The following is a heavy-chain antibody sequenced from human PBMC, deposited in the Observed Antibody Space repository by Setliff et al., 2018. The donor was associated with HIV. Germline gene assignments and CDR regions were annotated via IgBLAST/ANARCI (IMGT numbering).Heavy chain of an antibody. J-gene: IGHJ5*02. CDR2: INPNSGGT. V-gene: IGHV1-2*06. CDR1: GYTFTGYD. CDR3: ARRRTDSVSWYDSEFDP. D-gene: IGHD6-13*01. Sequence: ASVKVSCKASGYTFTGYDIHWVRQAPGQGLEWMGRINPNSGGTNYKFQGRVTMTRDTSISTAYMELSSLRSDDTAVYYCARRRTDSVSWYDSEFDPWGQGTLVTVSS.